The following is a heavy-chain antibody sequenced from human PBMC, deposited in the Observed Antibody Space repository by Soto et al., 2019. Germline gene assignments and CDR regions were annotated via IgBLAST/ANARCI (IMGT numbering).Heavy chain of an antibody. J-gene: IGHJ3*02. V-gene: IGHV5-51*01. CDR1: GYSFINYW. CDR2: IYPGDSDT. CDR3: TRPPGDGNSDSHYRPAACGI. D-gene: IGHD3-22*01. Sequence: PGESLKISCKGSGYSFINYWIGWVRQMPGKGLEWMGIIYPGDSDTRYSPSCQGQVTISVDKSISTAYLQWRSLKVSATAIYYCTRPPGDGNSDSHYRPAACGIWGEGTLVT.